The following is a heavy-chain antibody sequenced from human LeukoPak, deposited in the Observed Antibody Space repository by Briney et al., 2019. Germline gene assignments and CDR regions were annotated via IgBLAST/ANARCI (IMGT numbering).Heavy chain of an antibody. CDR3: AKLGSYQLLYGGYFDY. Sequence: PGGSLRLSCAASGFTFSSYAMSWVRQAPGKGLEWVSAISGSGGSTCYADSVKGRFTISRDNSKNTLYLQMNSLRAEDTAVYYCAKLGSYQLLYGGYFDYWGQGTLVTVSS. CDR2: ISGSGGST. V-gene: IGHV3-23*01. J-gene: IGHJ4*02. D-gene: IGHD2-2*02. CDR1: GFTFSSYA.